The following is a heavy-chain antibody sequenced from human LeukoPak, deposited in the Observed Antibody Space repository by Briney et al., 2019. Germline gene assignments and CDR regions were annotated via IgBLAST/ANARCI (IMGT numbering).Heavy chain of an antibody. CDR2: TYYRSKWYN. V-gene: IGHV6-1*01. CDR3: AGARYYYGSGRRGEYAFDI. D-gene: IGHD3-10*01. J-gene: IGHJ3*02. CDR1: GDSVSSNSAA. Sequence: SQTLSFTCAISGDSVSSNSAAWNWIRQSPSRGLEWLGRTYYRSKWYNDYAVSVKSRITINPDTSKNQFSLQLNSVTPEDTAVYYCAGARYYYGSGRRGEYAFDIWGQGTMVTVSS.